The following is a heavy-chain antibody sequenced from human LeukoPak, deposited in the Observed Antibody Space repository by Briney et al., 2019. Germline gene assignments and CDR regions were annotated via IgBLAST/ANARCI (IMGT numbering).Heavy chain of an antibody. CDR2: ISGSGGST. CDR1: GFTFSSYA. V-gene: IGHV3-23*01. CDR3: AKARPPSYGDQKYYFDY. Sequence: GGSLRLSCAASGFTFSSYAMSWVRQAPGKGLEWVSAISGSGGSTYYADSVKGRFTISRDNYKNTLYLQMNSLRAEDTAVYYCAKARPPSYGDQKYYFDYWGQGTLVTVSS. D-gene: IGHD4-17*01. J-gene: IGHJ4*02.